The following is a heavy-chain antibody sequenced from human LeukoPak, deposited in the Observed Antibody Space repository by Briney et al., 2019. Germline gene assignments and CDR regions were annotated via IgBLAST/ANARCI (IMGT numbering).Heavy chain of an antibody. CDR1: GYSINNYW. Sequence: GESLKISCKGSGYSINNYWIGWVRQMPGKGLEWMGIIYPADSDIRYSPSFQGQVTISADKSISIAYLQWSSLKASDTAMYYCARQEYCSDGSCYTWFDPWGQGTLVTVSS. J-gene: IGHJ5*02. V-gene: IGHV5-51*01. CDR2: IYPADSDI. CDR3: ARQEYCSDGSCYTWFDP. D-gene: IGHD2-15*01.